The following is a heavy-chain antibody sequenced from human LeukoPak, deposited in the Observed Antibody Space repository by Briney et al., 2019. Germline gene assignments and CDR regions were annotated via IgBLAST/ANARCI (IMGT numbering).Heavy chain of an antibody. D-gene: IGHD6-19*01. J-gene: IGHJ4*02. Sequence: ASVKVSCKAFGYTFMGYYMHWVRQATGQGLVWMGWINPNSGGTNYAQKFQGRVTMTRDTSISTAYMELSRLRSDDTAVYYCARVPGRRAVAGCLDYWGQGTLVTVSS. CDR3: ARVPGRRAVAGCLDY. CDR2: INPNSGGT. CDR1: GYTFMGYY. V-gene: IGHV1-2*02.